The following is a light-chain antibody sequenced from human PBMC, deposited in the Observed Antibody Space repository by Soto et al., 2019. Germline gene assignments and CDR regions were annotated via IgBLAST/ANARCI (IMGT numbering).Light chain of an antibody. Sequence: DIVMTQSTISLPFTPGEPASISCMSSQILLHSNGYNYLDWYLQKPGQSPQLLIYLGSNRASGVPDRFSGSGSGTDFTLKISRVEAEDVGVYYCMQPLQSWTFGQGTKVDIK. CDR1: QILLHSNGYNY. J-gene: IGKJ1*01. CDR2: LGS. CDR3: MQPLQSWT. V-gene: IGKV2-28*01.